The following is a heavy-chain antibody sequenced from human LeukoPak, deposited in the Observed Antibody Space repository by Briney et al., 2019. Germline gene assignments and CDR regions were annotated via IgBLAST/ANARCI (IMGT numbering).Heavy chain of an antibody. D-gene: IGHD3-16*01. J-gene: IGHJ4*02. CDR1: GFTFATYW. CDR3: SRDTFGPRDY. CDR2: INSDGTTT. Sequence: PGGSLRLSCVASGFTFATYWMHWVRQAPGKGLEWVSRINSDGTTTTCADSVKGRFTISRDNAKHTLYLQMNNLRAEDTAVYYCSRDTFGPRDYWGQGTLVTVSS. V-gene: IGHV3-74*01.